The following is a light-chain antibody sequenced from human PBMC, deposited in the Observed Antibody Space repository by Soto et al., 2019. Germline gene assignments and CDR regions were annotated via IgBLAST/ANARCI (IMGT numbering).Light chain of an antibody. J-gene: IGLJ2*01. CDR3: GSHAASTTLL. V-gene: IGLV2-18*02. CDR1: SSDVGTYDR. Sequence: QSALTQPPSVSGSPGQSVTISCIGSSSDVGTYDRVSWYQAPPGTAPKLIIYEVHYRPSGVPDRFSGSKSGNTASLTISGLQAEDEADYYSGSHAASTTLLFGGGTKLTVL. CDR2: EVH.